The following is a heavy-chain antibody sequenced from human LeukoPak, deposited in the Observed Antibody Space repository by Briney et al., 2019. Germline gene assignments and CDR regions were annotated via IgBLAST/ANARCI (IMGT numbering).Heavy chain of an antibody. CDR3: ARGRRYYMDV. Sequence: SETLSLTCTVSGGSISSYYWSWIRQPPGKGLEWIGHIYTSGSTNYNPSLKSRVTMSVDTTKNQFSLKLSSVTAADTAVFYCARGRRYYMDVWGKGTTVTVSS. CDR2: IYTSGST. V-gene: IGHV4-4*07. J-gene: IGHJ6*03. CDR1: GGSISSYY.